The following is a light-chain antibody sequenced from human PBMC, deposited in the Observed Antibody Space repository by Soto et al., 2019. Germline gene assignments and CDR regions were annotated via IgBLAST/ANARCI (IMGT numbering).Light chain of an antibody. J-gene: IGKJ1*01. CDR3: QQYYCTPPT. CDR1: QSVLYSSNNKNY. CDR2: WAS. V-gene: IGKV4-1*01. Sequence: DIVMTQSPDSLAVSLGERATINCKSSQSVLYSSNNKNYLAWYQQKPGQPPKLLIYWASTRGSGVPDRFSGSGFGTDFTLTISSLQAADVAVYYCQQYYCTPPTFSQGTKVEIK.